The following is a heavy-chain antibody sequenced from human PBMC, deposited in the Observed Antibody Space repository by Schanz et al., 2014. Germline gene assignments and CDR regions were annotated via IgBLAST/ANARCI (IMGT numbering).Heavy chain of an antibody. J-gene: IGHJ4*02. CDR2: INPSGGST. D-gene: IGHD2-2*01. Sequence: QVQLVQSGTEVKKPGASVKVSCKASGYTFTNFYIHWVRQAPGQGLEWVGMINPSGGSTTYAQKFQGRVTMTRDTSTSTVYMELSSLRSEDTAVYYCARAPTAYCSDTSCLGTPFDYWGQGTLVTVSS. V-gene: IGHV1-46*03. CDR1: GYTFTNFY. CDR3: ARAPTAYCSDTSCLGTPFDY.